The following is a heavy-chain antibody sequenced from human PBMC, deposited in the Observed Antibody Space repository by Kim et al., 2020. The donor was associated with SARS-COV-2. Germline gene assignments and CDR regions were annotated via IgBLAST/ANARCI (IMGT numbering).Heavy chain of an antibody. CDR2: MNVGDGNT. CDR1: GYTFTNYA. D-gene: IGHD6-19*01. J-gene: IGHJ4*02. CDR3: TIRIAVAGTDC. V-gene: IGHV1-3*01. Sequence: ASVKVSCKVSGYTFTNYAMHWVRQAPGKRPEWMGWMNVGDGNTKYSQKFQGRVTISRDTSASTAYMELRSRRFEDTAVYYCTIRIAVAGTDCWGQGTLVIVSS.